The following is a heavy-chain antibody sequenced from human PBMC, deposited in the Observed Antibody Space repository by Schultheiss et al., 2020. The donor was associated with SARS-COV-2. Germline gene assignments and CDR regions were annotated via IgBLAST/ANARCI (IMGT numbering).Heavy chain of an antibody. CDR3: ARDSTVAGTHDAFDI. V-gene: IGHV4-31*03. J-gene: IGHJ3*02. CDR1: GDSITSDGYY. D-gene: IGHD6-19*01. CDR2: IYYSGST. Sequence: SQTLSLTCTVSGDSITSDGYYWSWIRQHPGKGLEWIGYIYYSGSTNYNPSLKSRVTISVDTSKNQFSLKLSSVTAADTAVYYCARDSTVAGTHDAFDIWGQGTMVTVSS.